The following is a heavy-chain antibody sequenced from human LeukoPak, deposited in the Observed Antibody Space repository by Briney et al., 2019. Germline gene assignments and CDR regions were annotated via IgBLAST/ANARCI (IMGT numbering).Heavy chain of an antibody. J-gene: IGHJ4*02. Sequence: GGSLRVSCAASGFTFSSYAMSWVRQAPGKGLEWVSSISGSGSSTYYADSVKGRFTISRDNSKNTLYLQMNSLRAEDTAVYYCAKDLQVSIAVAGTPFDYWGQGTLVTVSS. CDR2: ISGSGSST. CDR1: GFTFSSYA. CDR3: AKDLQVSIAVAGTPFDY. D-gene: IGHD6-19*01. V-gene: IGHV3-23*01.